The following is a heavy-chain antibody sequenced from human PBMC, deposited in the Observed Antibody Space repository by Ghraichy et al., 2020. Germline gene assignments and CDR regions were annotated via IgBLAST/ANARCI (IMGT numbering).Heavy chain of an antibody. V-gene: IGHV3-23*01. J-gene: IGHJ6*03. CDR2: ISGNGEST. Sequence: GGSLRLSCAASGFTFSDYGMSWVRQAPGKGLEWVSAISGNGESTFYAESVKGRFTISRANSKNPLFLQMNSLRAEDRAIYYCAKKTVPEGLDYGETGIHYHYYMDVWGRGTTVTVSS. CDR1: GFTFSDYG. D-gene: IGHD4-17*01. CDR3: AKKTVPEGLDYGETGIHYHYYMDV.